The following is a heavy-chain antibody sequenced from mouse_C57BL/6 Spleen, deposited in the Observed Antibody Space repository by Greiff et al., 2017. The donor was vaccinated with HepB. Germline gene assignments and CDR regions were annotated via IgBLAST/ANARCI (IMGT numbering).Heavy chain of an antibody. D-gene: IGHD1-1*01. J-gene: IGHJ4*01. Sequence: VQLQQSGAELVKPGASVKMSCKASGYTFTSYWITWVKQRPGQGLEWIGDIYPGSGSTNYNEKFKSKATLTVDTSSSTAYMQLSSLTSEDSAVYYCARSLITQVSYVDYWGQGTSVTVSS. CDR2: IYPGSGST. V-gene: IGHV1-55*01. CDR3: ARSLITQVSYVDY. CDR1: GYTFTSYW.